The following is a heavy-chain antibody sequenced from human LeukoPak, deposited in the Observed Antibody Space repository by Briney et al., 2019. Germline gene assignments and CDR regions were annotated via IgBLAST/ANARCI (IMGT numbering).Heavy chain of an antibody. Sequence: PSQTLSLTCTVSGGSISSGGYYWSWIRQHPGKGLEWIGYIYYSGSTYYNPSLKSRVTISVDTSKNQFSLKLSSVTAADTAVYYCARGNDILTAADYWGQGTLVSLSS. CDR2: IYYSGST. J-gene: IGHJ4*02. CDR1: GGSISSGGYY. V-gene: IGHV4-31*03. D-gene: IGHD3-9*01. CDR3: ARGNDILTAADY.